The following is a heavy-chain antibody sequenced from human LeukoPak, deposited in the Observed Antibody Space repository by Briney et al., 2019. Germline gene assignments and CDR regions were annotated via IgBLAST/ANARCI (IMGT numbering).Heavy chain of an antibody. CDR1: GYTFTSYD. Sequence: ASVKVSCKASGYTFTSYDINWVRQAPGQGLEWMGWMKPNSGNTGCAQKFRGRVTMTRDTSISTAYMELSSLRSEDTAVYYCARIDYSGSGSYYGNWFDPWGQGTLVTVSS. CDR2: MKPNSGNT. CDR3: ARIDYSGSGSYYGNWFDP. V-gene: IGHV1-8*01. J-gene: IGHJ5*02. D-gene: IGHD3-10*01.